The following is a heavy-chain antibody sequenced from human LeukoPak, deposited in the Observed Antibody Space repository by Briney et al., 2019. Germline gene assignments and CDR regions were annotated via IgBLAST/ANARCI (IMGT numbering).Heavy chain of an antibody. D-gene: IGHD1-1*01. CDR3: AKPASLERRYYYYYMDV. Sequence: HSGGSLRLSCAASGFTFSSYGMHWVRQAPGKGLEWVAFIRYDGSNKYYADSVKGRFTISRDNSKNTLYLQMNSLRAEDTAVYYCAKPASLERRYYYYYMDVWGKGTTVTISS. CDR2: IRYDGSNK. V-gene: IGHV3-30*02. CDR1: GFTFSSYG. J-gene: IGHJ6*03.